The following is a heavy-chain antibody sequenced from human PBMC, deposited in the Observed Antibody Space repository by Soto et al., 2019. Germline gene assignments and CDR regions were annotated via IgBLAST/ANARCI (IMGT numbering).Heavy chain of an antibody. J-gene: IGHJ4*02. CDR1: GFTFSSYS. CDR3: ARTIQLLWFGELSSYFDY. Sequence: PGGSLRLSCAASGFTFSSYSMNWVRQAPGKGQEWVSYISSSSSTIYYADSVKGRFTISRDNAKNSLYLQMNSLRAEDTAVYYCARTIQLLWFGELSSYFDYWGQGTLVTVSS. CDR2: ISSSSSTI. D-gene: IGHD3-10*01. V-gene: IGHV3-48*01.